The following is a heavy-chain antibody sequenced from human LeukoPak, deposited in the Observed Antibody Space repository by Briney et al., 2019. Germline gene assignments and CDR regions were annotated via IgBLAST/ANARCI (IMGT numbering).Heavy chain of an antibody. Sequence: GGSLRLSCAASGFTFTTYSMTWVRQAPGKGLEWVAYISGDSSIINYADSVKGRFTISRDNAKNSLYLQMKSLRAEDTAVYYCARTDETAPAEDFQHWGQGTLVTVSS. CDR2: ISGDSSII. CDR3: ARTDETAPAEDFQH. CDR1: GFTFTTYS. D-gene: IGHD2-21*02. V-gene: IGHV3-48*01. J-gene: IGHJ1*01.